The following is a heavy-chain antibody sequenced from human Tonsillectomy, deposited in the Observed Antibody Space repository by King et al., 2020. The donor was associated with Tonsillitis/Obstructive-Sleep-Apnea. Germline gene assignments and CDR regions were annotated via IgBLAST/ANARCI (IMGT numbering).Heavy chain of an antibody. CDR2: ISWNSGSI. J-gene: IGHJ4*02. Sequence: QLVQSGGSLVQPGRSLRLSCAASGFTFDDYAMHWVRQAPGKGLEWVSGISWNSGSIGYADSVKGRFTISRDNAKNSLYLQMNSLRAEDTALYYCAKDVNFDYWGQGTLVTVSS. CDR1: GFTFDDYA. V-gene: IGHV3-9*01. CDR3: AKDVNFDY.